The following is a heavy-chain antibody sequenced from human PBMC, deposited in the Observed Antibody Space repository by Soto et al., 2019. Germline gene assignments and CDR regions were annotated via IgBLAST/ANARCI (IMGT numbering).Heavy chain of an antibody. CDR2: ISAYNGNT. J-gene: IGHJ6*02. V-gene: IGHV1-18*01. D-gene: IGHD6-13*01. CDR3: ARLAAAGTYYYYGMDV. CDR1: GYTLTSYG. Sequence: ASVKVSCKASGYTLTSYGISWVRQAPGQGLEWMGWISAYNGNTNYAQKLQGRVTMTTDTSTSTAYMELRSLRSDDTAVYYCARLAAAGTYYYYGMDVWGQGTTVTVSS.